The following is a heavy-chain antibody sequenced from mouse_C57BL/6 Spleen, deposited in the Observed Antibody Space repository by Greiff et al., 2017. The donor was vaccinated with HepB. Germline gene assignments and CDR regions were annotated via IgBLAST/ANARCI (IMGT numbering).Heavy chain of an antibody. CDR3: TRYSNYYAMDY. D-gene: IGHD2-5*01. J-gene: IGHJ4*01. Sequence: EVKLQESGEGLVKPGGSLKLSCAASGFTFSSYAMSWVRQTPEKRLECVAYISSGGDYIYYADTVKGRFTISRDNARNTLYLQMSSLKSEDTAMYYCTRYSNYYAMDYWGQGTSVTVSS. V-gene: IGHV5-9-1*02. CDR1: GFTFSSYA. CDR2: ISSGGDYI.